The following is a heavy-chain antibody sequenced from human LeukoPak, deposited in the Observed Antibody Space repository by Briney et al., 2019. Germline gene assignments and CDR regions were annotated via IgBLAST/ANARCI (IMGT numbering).Heavy chain of an antibody. CDR2: ITRVSTYI. CDR3: TRDRNDYGDPDAFDI. CDR1: AFTFSDFA. Sequence: GGSLRLSCAASAFTFSDFAMNWVGQAPGKGLEWVSSITRVSTYIYYAESVQGRFTISRDNHKDLLYLQLNSLRGDDTGIYYCTRDRNDYGDPDAFDIWGQGTVVTVSS. V-gene: IGHV3-21*01. D-gene: IGHD4-17*01. J-gene: IGHJ3*02.